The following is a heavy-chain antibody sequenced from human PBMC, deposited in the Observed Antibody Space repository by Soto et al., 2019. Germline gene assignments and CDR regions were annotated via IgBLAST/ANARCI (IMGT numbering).Heavy chain of an antibody. J-gene: IGHJ4*02. Sequence: ASVKVSCKASGYTFTSYGISWVRQAPGQGLEWMGWISAYNVNTNYAQKLQGRVTMTTDTSTSTAYMEQRSLRSDDPAGYYCARRARYGSGSYYDYWGQGTLVTVSS. CDR2: ISAYNVNT. CDR1: GYTFTSYG. D-gene: IGHD3-10*01. CDR3: ARRARYGSGSYYDY. V-gene: IGHV1-18*01.